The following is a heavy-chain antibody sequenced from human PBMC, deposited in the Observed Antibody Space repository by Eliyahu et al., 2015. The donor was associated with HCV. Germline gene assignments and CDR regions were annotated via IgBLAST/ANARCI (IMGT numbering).Heavy chain of an antibody. D-gene: IGHD5/OR15-5a*01. V-gene: IGHV1-69*01. CDR3: ATVRASVTHRAEYFQN. CDR1: GGTFRTLS. CDR2: ILPVFGSS. J-gene: IGHJ1*01. Sequence: EVKKPGSSVKVSCKASGGTFRTLSINWVRQAPGQGLEWMGRILPVFGSSNYAQKFQGRVSITADESTATAYLELNSLTSDDTAIFHCATVRASVTHRAEYFQNWGQGTLVTVS.